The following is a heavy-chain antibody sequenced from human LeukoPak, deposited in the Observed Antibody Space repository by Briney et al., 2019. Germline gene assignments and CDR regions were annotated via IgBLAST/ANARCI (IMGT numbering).Heavy chain of an antibody. CDR2: ISNSGSYT. V-gene: IGHV3-11*03. J-gene: IGHJ4*02. CDR1: GFTFSDEY. Sequence: GGSLRLSCAASGFTFSDEYMSWIRQAPGKGLEWVSYISNSGSYTNYADSVKGRFTISRDNAKNSLYLQMNSLRAEDTAVYYCARSRGAGPGAYFDYWGQGTLITVSS. CDR3: ARSRGAGPGAYFDY. D-gene: IGHD6-19*01.